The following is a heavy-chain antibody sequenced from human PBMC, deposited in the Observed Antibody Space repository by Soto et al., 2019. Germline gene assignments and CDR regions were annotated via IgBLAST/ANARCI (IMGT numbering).Heavy chain of an antibody. CDR1: GFTVSSKY. D-gene: IGHD2-15*01. CDR2: IQSGGPT. V-gene: IGHV3-66*01. Sequence: GGSLRLSCAASGFTVSSKYMSWVRQAPGKGLEWVSLIQSGGPTYYADSVKGRFTISRDTSENTVHLQMDSLRAEDTAVYYCARDDVLCDGGRCYGIALDIWGKGTTVTLSS. CDR3: ARDDVLCDGGRCYGIALDI. J-gene: IGHJ6*04.